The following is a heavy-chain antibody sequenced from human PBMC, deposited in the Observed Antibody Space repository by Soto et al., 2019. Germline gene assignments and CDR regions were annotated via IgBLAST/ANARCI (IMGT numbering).Heavy chain of an antibody. CDR1: EFTFSSYW. J-gene: IGHJ6*02. D-gene: IGHD3-9*01. V-gene: IGHV3-74*01. CDR2: INSDGSST. CDR3: ARDVRFDWLLLDYYYYGMDV. Sequence: QAGGSLRLSCAASEFTFSSYWMHWVRQAPGKGLVWVSRINSDGSSTSYADSVKGRFTISRDNAKNTLYLQMNSLRAEDTAVYYCARDVRFDWLLLDYYYYGMDVWGQGTTVTVSS.